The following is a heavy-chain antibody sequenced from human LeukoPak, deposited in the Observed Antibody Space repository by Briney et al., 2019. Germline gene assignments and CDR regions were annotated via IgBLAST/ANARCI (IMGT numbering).Heavy chain of an antibody. D-gene: IGHD3-16*02. V-gene: IGHV1-8*01. J-gene: IGHJ5*02. CDR1: GYTFTSYD. CDR2: MNPNSGNT. Sequence: ASVTVSFKASGYTFTSYDINWVRQATGQGLEWMGWMNPNSGNTGYAQKFQGRVTMTRNTSISTAYMELSSLRSEDTAVYYCARTTPPRYDYVWGSYRYPFWFDPWGQGTLVTVSS. CDR3: ARTTPPRYDYVWGSYRYPFWFDP.